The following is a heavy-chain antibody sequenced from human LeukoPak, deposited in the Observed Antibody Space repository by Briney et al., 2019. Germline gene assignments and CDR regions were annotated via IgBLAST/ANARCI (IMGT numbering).Heavy chain of an antibody. D-gene: IGHD5-12*01. CDR1: GYNFATYW. CDR3: ALSGYEGGGYFDY. V-gene: IGHV5-51*01. J-gene: IGHJ4*02. Sequence: GESLKISCKGSGYNFATYWIVWVRQMPGKGLEWMGVIYPGDSDTRYSPSFQGQVTISADKSITTAYLQWSTLKTSDTAMYYCALSGYEGGGYFDYWGQGTLVTVSS. CDR2: IYPGDSDT.